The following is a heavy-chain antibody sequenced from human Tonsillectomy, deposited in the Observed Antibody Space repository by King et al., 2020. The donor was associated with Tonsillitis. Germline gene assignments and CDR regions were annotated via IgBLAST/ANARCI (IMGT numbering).Heavy chain of an antibody. CDR1: GFTFSSYW. J-gene: IGHJ4*02. CDR2: IKQDGSEK. D-gene: IGHD3-3*01. CDR3: AGEARDFWSGQEKYYFDY. Sequence: VQLVESGGGLVQPGGSLRLSCAASGFTFSSYWMSWVRQAPGKGLEWVANIKQDGSEKYYVDSVKGRFTISRDNAKNSLYLQMNSLRAEDTAVYYCAGEARDFWSGQEKYYFDYWGQGTLVTVSS. V-gene: IGHV3-7*01.